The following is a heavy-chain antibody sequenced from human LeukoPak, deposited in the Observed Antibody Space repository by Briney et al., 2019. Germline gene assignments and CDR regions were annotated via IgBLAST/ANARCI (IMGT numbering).Heavy chain of an antibody. V-gene: IGHV4-34*01. CDR2: INHSGST. Sequence: KPSETLSLTCAVYGGSFSGYYWSWIRQPPGKGLEWIGEINHSGSTNYNPSLKSRVTISVDTSKNQFSLKLSSVTAADTAVYYCARSGYGLLEDYWGQGTLVTVSS. J-gene: IGHJ4*02. CDR3: ARSGYGLLEDY. CDR1: GGSFSGYY. D-gene: IGHD6-25*01.